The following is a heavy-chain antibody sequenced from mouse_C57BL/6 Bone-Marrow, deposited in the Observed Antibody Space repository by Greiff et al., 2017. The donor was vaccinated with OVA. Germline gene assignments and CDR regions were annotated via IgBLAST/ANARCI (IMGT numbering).Heavy chain of an antibody. CDR3: ARGGTVEGYFDY. CDR1: GFTFSDYG. Sequence: DVKLVESGGGLVKPGGSLKLSCAASGFTFSDYGMHWVRQAPEKGLEWVAYISSGSSTIYYADTVKGRFTISRENDKNTLFLQMTSLGSEDTAMYYCARGGTVEGYFDYWGQGTTLTVSS. V-gene: IGHV5-17*01. D-gene: IGHD1-1*01. CDR2: ISSGSSTI. J-gene: IGHJ2*01.